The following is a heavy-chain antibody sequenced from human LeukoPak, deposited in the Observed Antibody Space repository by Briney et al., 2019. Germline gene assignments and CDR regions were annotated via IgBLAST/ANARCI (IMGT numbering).Heavy chain of an antibody. CDR3: ARPYYYDSSGYYIDY. CDR2: ISSSSSYI. V-gene: IGHV3-21*01. D-gene: IGHD3-22*01. Sequence: GGSLRLSCAASGFTFSSYSMNWVRQAPGKGLEWVSSISSSSSYIYYADSVKGRFTVSRDNAKNSLYLQMNSLRAEDTAVYYCARPYYYDSSGYYIDYWGQGTLVTVSS. CDR1: GFTFSSYS. J-gene: IGHJ4*02.